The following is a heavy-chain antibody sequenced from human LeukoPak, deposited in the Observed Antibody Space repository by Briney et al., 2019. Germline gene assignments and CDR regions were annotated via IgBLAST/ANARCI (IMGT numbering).Heavy chain of an antibody. V-gene: IGHV4-59*01. CDR2: IYYSGST. CDR3: ARENLGMFDP. J-gene: IGHJ5*02. CDR1: GGSISSYY. D-gene: IGHD7-27*01. Sequence: SETLSLTRTVSGGSISSYYWSWIRQPPGKGLEWIGYIYYSGSTNYNPSLKSRVTISVDTSKNQFSLKLSSVTAADTAVYYCARENLGMFDPWGQGTLVTVSS.